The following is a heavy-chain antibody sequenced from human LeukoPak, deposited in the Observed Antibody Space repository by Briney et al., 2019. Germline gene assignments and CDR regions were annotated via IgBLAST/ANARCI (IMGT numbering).Heavy chain of an antibody. D-gene: IGHD3/OR15-3a*01. V-gene: IGHV3-53*01. CDR3: ARDGRIGAFDI. CDR2: IYSGGHT. CDR1: GFNVSSNY. J-gene: IGHJ3*02. Sequence: GGSLRLSCAASGFNVSSNYISWVRQAPGRGLEWVSIIYSGGHTYYAGSVQGRFTISRDNSENTLHLQLSSLRVEDTAVYYCARDGRIGAFDIWGQGTMVTVSS.